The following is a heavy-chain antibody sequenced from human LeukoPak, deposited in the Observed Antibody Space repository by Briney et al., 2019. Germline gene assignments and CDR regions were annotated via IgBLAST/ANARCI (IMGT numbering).Heavy chain of an antibody. Sequence: GASVRVSCKASGYTFTSYGITWVRQAPGQGLEWMGWISAYNGDIKYAQNLQGGVTMTTDTSTSTAYMELRSLRSDDTAVYYCARVGYDFWSGTHYYYYYMDIWGKGTTVTVSS. CDR3: ARVGYDFWSGTHYYYYYMDI. CDR1: GYTFTSYG. V-gene: IGHV1-18*01. J-gene: IGHJ6*03. D-gene: IGHD3-3*01. CDR2: ISAYNGDI.